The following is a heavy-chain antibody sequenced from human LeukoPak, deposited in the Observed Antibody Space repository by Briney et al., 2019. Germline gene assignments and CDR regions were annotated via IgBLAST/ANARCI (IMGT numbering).Heavy chain of an antibody. CDR3: ARDRDYGDFRGYFDY. Sequence: GGSLRLSCAASGFTFSDHYMDWVRQAAGKGLEWVGRIRNKANSYTTEYAASVKGRFTISRDDSKNSLYLQMNSLRAEDTAVYYCARDRDYGDFRGYFDYWGQGTLVTVSS. J-gene: IGHJ4*02. V-gene: IGHV3-72*01. CDR2: IRNKANSYTT. CDR1: GFTFSDHY. D-gene: IGHD4-17*01.